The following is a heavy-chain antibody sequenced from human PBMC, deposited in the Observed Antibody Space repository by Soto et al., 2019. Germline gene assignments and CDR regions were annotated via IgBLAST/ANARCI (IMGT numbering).Heavy chain of an antibody. D-gene: IGHD2-8*02. J-gene: IGHJ4*02. CDR2: VYYTGTT. CDR3: ARLSYCFTDGCIFDS. Sequence: QLHLQESGPRLLKPSETLSLSCTVSGVSITSTTHYWAWIRQPPGKRLEWIGSVYYTGTTYSAASLTSRLNIAVDTYKNQFSLNVNSLTAADTALYYFARLSYCFTDGCIFDSWGQGILVTVSS. CDR1: GVSITSTTHY. V-gene: IGHV4-39*01.